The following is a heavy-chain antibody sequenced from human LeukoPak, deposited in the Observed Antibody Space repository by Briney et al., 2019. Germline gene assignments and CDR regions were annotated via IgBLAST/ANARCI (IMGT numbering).Heavy chain of an antibody. CDR1: GSTLTAYF. CDR2: IDPNSGEK. J-gene: IGHJ6*02. V-gene: IGHV1-2*02. Sequence: GASVKVSCKASGSTLTAYFVHWVRQAPGQGLEWMGCIDPNSGEKNFAQKFQGRVTMTSDTSISTAYMELSRLRFDDTAVYYCAEDRGEKMDVWGQGTTVIVSS. D-gene: IGHD3-10*01. CDR3: AEDRGEKMDV.